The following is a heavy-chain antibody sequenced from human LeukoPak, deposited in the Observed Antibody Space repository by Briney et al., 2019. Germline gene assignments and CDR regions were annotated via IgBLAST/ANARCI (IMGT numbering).Heavy chain of an antibody. D-gene: IGHD1-26*01. CDR2: ISASGLMT. J-gene: IGHJ4*02. V-gene: IGHV3-23*01. CDR1: GGSISSGSYY. CDR3: AKDRSIGTYYTFDH. Sequence: ETLSLTCTVSGGSISSGSYYWSWIRQPSGKGLEWVSSISASGLMTYYADSVKGRFTVSRDNSKNSLYLQMSSLTAADTAVYYCAKDRSIGTYYTFDHWGQGTLVTVSS.